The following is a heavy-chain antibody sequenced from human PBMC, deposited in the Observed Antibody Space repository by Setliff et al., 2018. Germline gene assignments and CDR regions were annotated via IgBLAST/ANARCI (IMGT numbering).Heavy chain of an antibody. V-gene: IGHV5-51*01. J-gene: IGHJ3*02. CDR1: GYTFTNYW. D-gene: IGHD3-3*01. CDR2: IYPGDSDT. CDR3: ARQAISGSDAFDT. Sequence: GESLKISCKGSGYTFTNYWIGWVRQMPGKGLEWMGIIYPGDSDTRYSPSFQGQVTISADKSISIAYLQWSSLKASDTAMYYCARQAISGSDAFDTWGQGTLVTVSS.